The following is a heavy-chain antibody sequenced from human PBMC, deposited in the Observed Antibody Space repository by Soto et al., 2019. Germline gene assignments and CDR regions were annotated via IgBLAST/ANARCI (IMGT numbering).Heavy chain of an antibody. V-gene: IGHV3-72*01. CDR2: IRKKTNSYTT. J-gene: IGHJ4*02. CDR3: TTVTTVDYYFDY. CDR1: GLTFSDRY. Sequence: GSLSLSCAASGLTFSDRYMDWVRQAPGKGLEWVGRIRKKTNSYTTEYAASVKGRFIISSDDSTNSLYLQMSSLKTEDTAVYYCTTVTTVDYYFDYWGQGTLVTVSS. D-gene: IGHD4-17*01.